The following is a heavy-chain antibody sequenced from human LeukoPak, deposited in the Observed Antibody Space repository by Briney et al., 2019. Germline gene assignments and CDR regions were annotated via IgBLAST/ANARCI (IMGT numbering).Heavy chain of an antibody. J-gene: IGHJ5*02. CDR3: ARLVVRGYSGYGAAGWFDP. V-gene: IGHV4-34*01. CDR1: GGSLSDYY. D-gene: IGHD5-12*01. CDR2: INHSGRT. Sequence: SETLSLTCVVYGGSLSDYYWTWIRQPPEKGLEWIGEINHSGRTKYNPSLMSRVTISVDTSKNQFSLKLSSVTAADTAVYYCARLVVRGYSGYGAAGWFDPWGQGTLVTVSS.